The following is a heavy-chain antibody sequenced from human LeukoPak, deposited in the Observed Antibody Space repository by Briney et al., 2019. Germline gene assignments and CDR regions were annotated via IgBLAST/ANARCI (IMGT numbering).Heavy chain of an antibody. CDR3: ARRTYLAYCGGNCYPDDY. Sequence: SETLSLTCTVSGGSISSYYWSWIRQPPGKGLEWIGYIYYSGSTNYNPSLKSRVTISVDTSKNQFSLKLSSVTAADTAVYYCARRTYLAYCGGNCYPDDYWGQGTLVTVSS. CDR2: IYYSGST. J-gene: IGHJ4*02. CDR1: GGSISSYY. D-gene: IGHD2-21*02. V-gene: IGHV4-59*08.